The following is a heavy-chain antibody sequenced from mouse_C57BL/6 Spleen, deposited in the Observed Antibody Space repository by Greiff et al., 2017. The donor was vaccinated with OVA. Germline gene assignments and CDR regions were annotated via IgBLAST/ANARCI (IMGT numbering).Heavy chain of an antibody. J-gene: IGHJ4*01. CDR2: IDPSDSYT. CDR1: GYTFTSYW. Sequence: QVQLQQPGAELVKPGASVKLSCKASGYTFTSYWMQWVKQRPGQGLEWIGEIDPSDSYTNSNQKFKGKATLTVDTSSSTAYMQLSRLTSEDSAVYYCARGGYYGSSLGAMDYWGQGTSVTVSS. D-gene: IGHD1-1*01. V-gene: IGHV1-50*01. CDR3: ARGGYYGSSLGAMDY.